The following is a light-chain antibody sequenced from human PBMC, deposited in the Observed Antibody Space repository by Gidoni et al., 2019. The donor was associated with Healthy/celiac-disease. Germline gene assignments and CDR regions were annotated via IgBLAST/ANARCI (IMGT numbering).Light chain of an antibody. J-gene: IGKJ1*01. CDR1: PSVSSN. CDR2: GSS. CDR3: QQYNTWPWT. V-gene: IGKV3-15*01. Sequence: EIVMTQSPATLSVSPGERATLSCRASPSVSSNLAWYQQKPGQAPRLLIYGSSTRATGIPARFSGSGSGTEFTLTISSLGSEDFAFYYCQQYNTWPWTFGQGTKVEIK.